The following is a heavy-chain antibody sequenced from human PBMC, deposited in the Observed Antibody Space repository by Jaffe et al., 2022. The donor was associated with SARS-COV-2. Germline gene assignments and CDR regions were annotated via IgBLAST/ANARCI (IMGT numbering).Heavy chain of an antibody. Sequence: QVQVVQSGAEVKKPGASVKISCKVSGYTLTKLSMHWVRQAPGKGLEWMGGFDPADDETIYAQRFQGRVTMTEDTSTDTAYMEMSSLRFEDTAMYYCAIDLTRYFDWDDAFAIWGQGTMVTVSS. V-gene: IGHV1-24*01. CDR3: AIDLTRYFDWDDAFAI. CDR1: GYTLTKLS. CDR2: FDPADDET. D-gene: IGHD3-9*01. J-gene: IGHJ3*02.